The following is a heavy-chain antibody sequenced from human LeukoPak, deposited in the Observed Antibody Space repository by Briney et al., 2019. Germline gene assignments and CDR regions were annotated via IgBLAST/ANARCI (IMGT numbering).Heavy chain of an antibody. CDR1: GYTFTSYG. V-gene: IGHV1-18*01. Sequence: ASVKVSCKASGYTFTSYGISWVRQAPGQGLEWMGWIGAYNGNTNYAQKLQGRVTMTTDTSTSTAYMELRSLRSDDTAVYYCAKLLYDSSGYYLDYWGQGTLVTVSS. CDR2: IGAYNGNT. D-gene: IGHD3-22*01. J-gene: IGHJ4*02. CDR3: AKLLYDSSGYYLDY.